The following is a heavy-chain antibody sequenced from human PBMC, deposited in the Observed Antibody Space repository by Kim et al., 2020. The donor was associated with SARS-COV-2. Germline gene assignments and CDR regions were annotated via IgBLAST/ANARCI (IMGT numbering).Heavy chain of an antibody. V-gene: IGHV1-58*01. CDR3: AADVYSSGWYGNY. Sequence: YAKKFQERVTITRDMSTSTAYMELSSLRSEDTAVYYCAADVYSSGWYGNYWGQGTLVTVSS. J-gene: IGHJ4*02. D-gene: IGHD6-19*01.